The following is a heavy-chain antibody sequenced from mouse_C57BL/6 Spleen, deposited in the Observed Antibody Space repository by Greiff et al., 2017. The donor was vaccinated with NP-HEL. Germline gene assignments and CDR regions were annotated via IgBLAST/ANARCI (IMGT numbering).Heavy chain of an antibody. CDR2: INPSTGGT. V-gene: IGHV1-42*01. J-gene: IGHJ1*03. CDR3: ARKGDGYYWYFDV. Sequence: EVQLQQSGPELVKPGASVKISCKASGYSFTGYYMNWVKQSPEKSLEWIGEINPSTGGTTYNQKFKAKATLTVDKSSSTAYMQLKSLTSEDSAVYYCARKGDGYYWYFDVWGTGTTVTFSS. CDR1: GYSFTGYY. D-gene: IGHD2-3*01.